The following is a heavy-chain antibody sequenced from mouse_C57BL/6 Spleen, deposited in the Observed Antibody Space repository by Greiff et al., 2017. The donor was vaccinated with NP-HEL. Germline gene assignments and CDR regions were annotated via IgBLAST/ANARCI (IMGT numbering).Heavy chain of an antibody. CDR1: GFTFSSYA. V-gene: IGHV5-4*03. D-gene: IGHD2-13*01. Sequence: EVMLVESGGGLVKPGGSLKLSCAASGFTFSSYAMSWVRQTPEKRLEWVATISDGGSYTYYPDNVKGRFTISRDNAKNNLYLQMSHLKSEDTAMYYCARVTWDYYAMDYWGQGTSVTVSS. CDR2: ISDGGSYT. J-gene: IGHJ4*01. CDR3: ARVTWDYYAMDY.